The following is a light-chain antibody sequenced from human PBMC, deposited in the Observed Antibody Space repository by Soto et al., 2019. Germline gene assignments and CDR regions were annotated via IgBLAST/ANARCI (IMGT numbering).Light chain of an antibody. J-gene: IGKJ2*01. CDR2: STT. Sequence: EIVLTQSPGTLSLSPGERATLSCRASQSVSRSSLAWYQQKPGQAPRLLIYSTTSRATGIPDRFSGSGSGTDVTLHITRLEPEDFAVYYCQQYGGSPDYTFGQGTQVEIK. V-gene: IGKV3-20*01. CDR3: QQYGGSPDYT. CDR1: QSVSRSS.